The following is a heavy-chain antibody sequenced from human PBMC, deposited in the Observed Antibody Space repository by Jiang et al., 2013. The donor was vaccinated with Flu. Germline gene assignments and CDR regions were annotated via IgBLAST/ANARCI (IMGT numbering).Heavy chain of an antibody. V-gene: IGHV2-5*01. CDR2: IYWVRMI. J-gene: IGHJ6*02. D-gene: IGHD1-26*01. CDR3: AHSKVGYGMDV. Sequence: EWLALIYWVRMIRRYSPSLKSRLTITKDTSKNQVVLTMTNMDPVDTATYYCAHSKVGYGMDVWGQGTTVTVSS.